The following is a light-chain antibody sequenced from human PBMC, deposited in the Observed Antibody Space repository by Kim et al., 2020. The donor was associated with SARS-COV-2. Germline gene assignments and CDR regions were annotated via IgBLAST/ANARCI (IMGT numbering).Light chain of an antibody. CDR1: QNIGNY. Sequence: SASVGDRVTISCRASQNIGNYLNWYQQIPGKAPKVLIIAASNLQIGVPSRFSGSGSVTDFTLTISSLQPEDFATYYCQESYSNFHTFGQGTKLEI. CDR3: QESYSNFHT. V-gene: IGKV1-39*01. J-gene: IGKJ2*01. CDR2: AAS.